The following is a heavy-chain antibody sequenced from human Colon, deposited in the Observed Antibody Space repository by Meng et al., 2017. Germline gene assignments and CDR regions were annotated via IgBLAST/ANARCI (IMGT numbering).Heavy chain of an antibody. D-gene: IGHD4-17*01. V-gene: IGHV4-31*03. CDR1: GGSIKSGGYH. CDR2: MSDSGTT. Sequence: QVHLHESGPGRVRPSDDLSLVCTVSGGSIKSGGYHWSCVRQHPGKGLEYIGFMSDSGTTDYNPSLRSRVSISEIGSSKNQFSLTLRSVTAADTATYFCARDTLYGTDYWGQGVLVTVSS. CDR3: ARDTLYGTDY. J-gene: IGHJ4*02.